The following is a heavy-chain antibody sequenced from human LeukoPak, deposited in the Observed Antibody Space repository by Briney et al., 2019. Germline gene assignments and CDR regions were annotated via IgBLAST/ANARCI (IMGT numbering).Heavy chain of an antibody. CDR2: INPKSGGT. J-gene: IGHJ4*02. D-gene: IGHD3-3*01. Sequence: ASVKISCKASGYTFTGYCMHWVRQAPGQGLEWMGWINPKSGGTNYAQKFQGRVTMTRDTSISTAYMELSRLRSDDTAVYYCARAGGLNRFLEWLLYSYWGQGTLVTVSS. V-gene: IGHV1-2*02. CDR1: GYTFTGYC. CDR3: ARAGGLNRFLEWLLYSY.